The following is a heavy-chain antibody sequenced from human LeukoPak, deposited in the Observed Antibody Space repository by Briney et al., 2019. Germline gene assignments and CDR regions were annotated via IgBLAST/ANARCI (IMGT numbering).Heavy chain of an antibody. J-gene: IGHJ5*02. CDR1: GGSISSYY. CDR2: IYYSGGT. CDR3: ARYVLLWFGELFLDP. D-gene: IGHD3-10*01. V-gene: IGHV4-59*08. Sequence: SETLPLTCTVSGGSISSYYWSWIRQPPGKGLEWIGYIYYSGGTNYNPSLKSRVTISVVTAKNQFSLKLSSVTAADTAVYYCARYVLLWFGELFLDPWGQGTLVTVSS.